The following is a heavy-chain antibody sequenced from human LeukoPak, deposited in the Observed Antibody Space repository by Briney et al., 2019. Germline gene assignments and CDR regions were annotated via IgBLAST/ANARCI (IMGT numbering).Heavy chain of an antibody. J-gene: IGHJ4*02. Sequence: GGSLRLSCAASGFTFSSYAMHWVRQAPGKGLEWVAVISYDGSNKYYADSVKGRLTISRDNSKNTLYLQMNSLRAEDTAVYYCAREYELTPIYYFDYWGQGTLVTVSS. V-gene: IGHV3-30*04. CDR2: ISYDGSNK. CDR1: GFTFSSYA. CDR3: AREYELTPIYYFDY. D-gene: IGHD2-2*01.